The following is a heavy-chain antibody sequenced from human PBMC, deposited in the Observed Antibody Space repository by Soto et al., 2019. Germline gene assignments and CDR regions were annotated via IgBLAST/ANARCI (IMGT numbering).Heavy chain of an antibody. D-gene: IGHD5-18*01. CDR3: ARRAWSYGDYWFDP. CDR2: INHSGST. V-gene: IGHV4-34*01. J-gene: IGHJ5*02. Sequence: PSETLSLTCAVYGGSFSGYYWIWIRQPPGKGLEWIGEINHSGSTNYNPSLKSRVTISVDTSKNQFSLKLSSVTAADTAVYYCARRAWSYGDYWFDPWGQGTLVTVSS. CDR1: GGSFSGYY.